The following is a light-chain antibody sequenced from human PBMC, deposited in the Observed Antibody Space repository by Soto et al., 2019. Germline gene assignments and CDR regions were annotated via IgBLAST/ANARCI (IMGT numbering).Light chain of an antibody. CDR3: QQSYRMWT. V-gene: IGKV1-39*01. CDR2: DAS. Sequence: DIQMTQSPSSLSASVGDRVSITCRASQGIYTYLHWYQQKPGKAPKLLIYDASSLPSGVPSRFRGSGSGTDFTLSISGLQPEVVANHFCQQSYRMWTFGQGTKVEIK. CDR1: QGIYTY. J-gene: IGKJ1*01.